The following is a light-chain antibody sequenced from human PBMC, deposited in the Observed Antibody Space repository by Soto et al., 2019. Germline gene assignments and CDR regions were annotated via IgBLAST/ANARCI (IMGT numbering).Light chain of an antibody. CDR1: QSVSSNY. CDR2: GAS. CDR3: QQCGSSPLT. Sequence: EIVLTQSPGTLSLSPGERATLSCRASQSVSSNYLAWYQQKPGQAPRLLIHGASSRATGIPDRFSGSGSGTDFTLTISRLEPADFAVYYCQQCGSSPLTFGGGTKVEIK. J-gene: IGKJ4*01. V-gene: IGKV3-20*01.